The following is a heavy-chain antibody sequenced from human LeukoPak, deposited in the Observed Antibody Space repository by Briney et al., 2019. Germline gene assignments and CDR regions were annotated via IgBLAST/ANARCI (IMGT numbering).Heavy chain of an antibody. J-gene: IGHJ3*02. CDR3: ARDRGYSYGWVVDAFDI. D-gene: IGHD5-18*01. CDR2: IYDSGST. CDR1: GGSIRSSYYY. Sequence: PSETLSLTCTVSGGSIRSSYYYWGWIRQPPGKGLEWIGSIYDSGSTYYNPSLKSRVTISVDTSKNQFSLKLSSVTAADTAVYYCARDRGYSYGWVVDAFDIWGQGTMVTVSS. V-gene: IGHV4-39*07.